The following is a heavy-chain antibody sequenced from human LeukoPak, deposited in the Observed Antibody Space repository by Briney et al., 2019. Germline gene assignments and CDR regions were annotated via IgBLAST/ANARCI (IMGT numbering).Heavy chain of an antibody. CDR1: GYTFTSYG. D-gene: IGHD6-13*01. J-gene: IGHJ6*03. CDR2: ISAYNGNT. Sequence: ASVKVSCKASGYTFTSYGISWVRQAPGQGLEWMGWISAYNGNTNYAQKPQGRVTMTTDTSTSTAYMELRSLRSDDTAVYYCARDPRQYSSSWYLDYYYYYMDVWGKGTTVTVSS. CDR3: ARDPRQYSSSWYLDYYYYYMDV. V-gene: IGHV1-18*01.